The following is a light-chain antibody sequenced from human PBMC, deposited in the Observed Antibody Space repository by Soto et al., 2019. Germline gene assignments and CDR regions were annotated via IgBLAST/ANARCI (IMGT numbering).Light chain of an antibody. J-gene: IGKJ4*01. CDR3: QQYSNWPPLN. Sequence: EIVITQSPATLSVSPGERAALSRRASQSIDSHLAWYRQGPAQPARLPPHGASTRATDIPASFRQSGSGTEFTLTISRLQSEEVAVYYCQQYSNWPPLNVRGGTKVDIK. CDR2: GAS. CDR1: QSIDSH. V-gene: IGKV3D-15*01.